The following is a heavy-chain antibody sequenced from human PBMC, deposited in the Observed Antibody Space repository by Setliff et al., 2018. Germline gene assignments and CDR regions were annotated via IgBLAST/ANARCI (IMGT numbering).Heavy chain of an antibody. V-gene: IGHV4-4*07. J-gene: IGHJ5*01. CDR3: ARGRNIEARLFDS. Sequence: PSETLSLTCTVSGDSISSYYWSWIRQPAGKGLEWIGRIYSSGSTNFNPSLKSRVTMSMDTSKNQFSLKLSSVTAADTAIYYCARGRNIEARLFDSWGQGTLVTVSS. CDR1: GDSISSYY. CDR2: IYSSGST. D-gene: IGHD6-6*01.